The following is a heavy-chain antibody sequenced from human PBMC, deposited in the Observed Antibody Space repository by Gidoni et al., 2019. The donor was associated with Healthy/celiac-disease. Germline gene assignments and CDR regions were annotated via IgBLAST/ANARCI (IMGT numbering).Heavy chain of an antibody. CDR2: ISWNSGSI. CDR3: AKDGEYSSSGAFDI. J-gene: IGHJ3*02. V-gene: IGHV3-9*01. CDR1: GFTFDDYA. Sequence: EVQLVESGGGLVQPGRSLRLSCAASGFTFDDYAMHWVRQAPGKGLEWVSGISWNSGSIGYADSVKGRFTISRDNAKNSLYLQMNSLRAEDTALYYCAKDGEYSSSGAFDIWGQGTMVTVSS. D-gene: IGHD6-6*01.